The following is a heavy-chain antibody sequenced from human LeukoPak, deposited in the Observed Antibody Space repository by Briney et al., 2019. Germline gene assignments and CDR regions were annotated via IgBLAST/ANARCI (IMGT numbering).Heavy chain of an antibody. J-gene: IGHJ4*02. CDR1: GGSISSYY. CDR3: ARGRPLYYDSSGYRRFDY. V-gene: IGHV4-34*01. Sequence: SETLSLTCTVSGGSISSYYWSWIRQPPGKGLEWIGEINHSGSTNYNPSLKSRVTISVDTSKNQFSLKLSSVTAADTAVYYCARGRPLYYDSSGYRRFDYWGQGTLVTVSS. CDR2: INHSGST. D-gene: IGHD3-22*01.